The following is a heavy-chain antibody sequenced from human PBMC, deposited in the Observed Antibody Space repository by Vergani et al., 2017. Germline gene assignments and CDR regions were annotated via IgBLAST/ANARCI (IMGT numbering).Heavy chain of an antibody. CDR2: INPSGGHT. D-gene: IGHD3-9*01. CDR3: ARWDYGIFTGYRY. CDR1: GYTFSNYY. V-gene: IGHV1-46*03. J-gene: IGHJ4*02. Sequence: QVQLVQSGAEVKKSGASVKVSCKTSGYTFSNYYMHWVRQAPGQGLEWMGIINPSGGHTNYAQKFQGRVTMTRDTSTSTVYMELSSLRSEYTAIYYCARWDYGIFTGYRYWGQGTLVTVSA.